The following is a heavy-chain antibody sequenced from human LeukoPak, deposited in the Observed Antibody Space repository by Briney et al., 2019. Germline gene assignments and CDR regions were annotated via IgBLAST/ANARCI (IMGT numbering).Heavy chain of an antibody. CDR1: GFTVSSNY. CDR2: IYSGGST. J-gene: IGHJ6*03. Sequence: GGSLRLSCAASGFTVSSNYMSWVRQAPGKGLEWVSVIYSGGSTYYADSVKGRFTISRDNSKNTLYLQMNSLRAEDTAVYYCASNTVTRYYYMDVWGKGTTVTVSS. D-gene: IGHD4-17*01. V-gene: IGHV3-53*01. CDR3: ASNTVTRYYYMDV.